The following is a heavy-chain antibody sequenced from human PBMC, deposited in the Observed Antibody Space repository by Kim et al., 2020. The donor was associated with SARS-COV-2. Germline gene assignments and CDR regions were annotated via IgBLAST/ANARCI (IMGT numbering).Heavy chain of an antibody. CDR1: GFTFSSYA. V-gene: IGHV3-23*01. CDR2: ISGSGGST. CDR3: AKAPYSSSWYGENYYYGMDV. D-gene: IGHD6-13*01. Sequence: GGSLRLSCAASGFTFSSYAMSWVRQAPGKGLEWVSAISGSGGSTYYADSVKGRFTISRDNSKNTLYLQMNSLRAEDTAVYYCAKAPYSSSWYGENYYYGMDVWGQGTTVTVSS. J-gene: IGHJ6*02.